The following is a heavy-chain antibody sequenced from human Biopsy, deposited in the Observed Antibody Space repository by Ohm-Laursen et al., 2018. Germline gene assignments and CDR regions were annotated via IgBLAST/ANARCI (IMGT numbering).Heavy chain of an antibody. Sequence: SLRLSCTASGFTFSNYAMSWVRQAPGKGLEWVSTITSSGGSTYFADSVKGRFTISRDNAKSSLFLQMNSLRAEDTAVYYCARDVEGFYSYAMDVWGQGTTVTVSS. CDR1: GFTFSNYA. V-gene: IGHV3-23*01. J-gene: IGHJ6*02. CDR3: ARDVEGFYSYAMDV. CDR2: ITSSGGST. D-gene: IGHD5-24*01.